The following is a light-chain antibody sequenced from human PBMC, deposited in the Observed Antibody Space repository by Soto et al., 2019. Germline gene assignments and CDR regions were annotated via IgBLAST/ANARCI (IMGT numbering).Light chain of an antibody. CDR3: AAWDDSLNGVV. J-gene: IGLJ2*01. V-gene: IGLV1-44*01. CDR2: NNN. CDR1: SSNIGGNA. Sequence: QSVLTQPPSASGTPGQRVTISCSGGSSNIGGNAVNWYQQLPGTAPKLLIYNNNQLPSGVPDRFSGSKSGTSASLAISGLQSEDEADYYCAAWDDSLNGVVFGGGTKVTVL.